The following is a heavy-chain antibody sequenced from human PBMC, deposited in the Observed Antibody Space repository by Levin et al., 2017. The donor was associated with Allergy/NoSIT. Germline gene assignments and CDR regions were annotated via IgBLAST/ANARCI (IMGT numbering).Heavy chain of an antibody. V-gene: IGHV3-9*01. CDR1: GFTFEDYG. CDR2: ITAKSDNI. Sequence: SLKISCVASGFTFEDYGIHWVRQVPGKGLQWVAGITAKSDNIGYADSVKGRFTVSRDNAKKSLFLQMNSLRPEDTARYYCAKVRAAAVGTGYFDSWGQGTWVTVSS. J-gene: IGHJ4*02. D-gene: IGHD6-13*01. CDR3: AKVRAAAVGTGYFDS.